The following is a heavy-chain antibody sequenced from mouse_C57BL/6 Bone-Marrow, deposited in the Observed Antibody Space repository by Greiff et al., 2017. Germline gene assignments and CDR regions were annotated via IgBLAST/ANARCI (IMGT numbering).Heavy chain of an antibody. V-gene: IGHV1-19*01. CDR1: GYTFTDYY. D-gene: IGHD2-3*01. J-gene: IGHJ3*01. CDR2: INPYNGGT. CDR3: ARSSYDGYPFAY. Sequence: EVQLQQSGPVLVKPGASVKMSCKASGYTFTDYYMNWVKQSHGKSLEWIGVINPYNGGTSYNQKFKGKATLTVDKSSSTAYLELNSLTSEDSAVDFCARSSYDGYPFAYWGQGTLVTVSA.